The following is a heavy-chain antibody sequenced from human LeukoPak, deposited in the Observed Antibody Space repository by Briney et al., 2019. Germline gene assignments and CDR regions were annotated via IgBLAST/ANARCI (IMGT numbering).Heavy chain of an antibody. D-gene: IGHD6-13*01. CDR3: ARAKRSIAAARNWFDP. Sequence: SETLSLTCTVSGGSISSYYWSWIRQPPGKGLEWIGYIYYSGSTNYNPSLKSRVTISVDTSKNQFSLKLSSVTAADTAVYYCARAKRSIAAARNWFDPWGQGTLVTVSS. J-gene: IGHJ5*02. V-gene: IGHV4-59*12. CDR1: GGSISSYY. CDR2: IYYSGST.